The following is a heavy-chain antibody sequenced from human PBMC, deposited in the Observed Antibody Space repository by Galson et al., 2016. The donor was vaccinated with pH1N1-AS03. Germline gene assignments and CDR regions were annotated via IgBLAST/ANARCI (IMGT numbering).Heavy chain of an antibody. J-gene: IGHJ4*02. CDR2: ISPIFGSA. CDR1: GGTLNNYA. CDR3: ARGLTYLFGSGSGF. D-gene: IGHD3-10*01. V-gene: IGHV1-69*06. Sequence: SVKVSCKASGGTLNNYAVNWVRQAPGQGLEWMGGISPIFGSANHAQKFQGRVTITADIFTNTAYMELSGLSSEDTAVYYCARGLTYLFGSGSGFWGQGTPVTVS.